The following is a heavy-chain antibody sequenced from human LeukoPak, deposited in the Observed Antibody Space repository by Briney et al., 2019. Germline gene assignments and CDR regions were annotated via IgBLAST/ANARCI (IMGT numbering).Heavy chain of an antibody. Sequence: ASVTVSCKASGYTFTSYDFNWVRQATGQRPEWMGWMSPNSGDTGYAQKFQDRVTMTRNTSISTAYMELSSLRSDDTAVYYCAKDIYGDYGGVDYWGQGTLVTVSS. J-gene: IGHJ4*02. D-gene: IGHD4-17*01. CDR3: AKDIYGDYGGVDY. V-gene: IGHV1-8*01. CDR2: MSPNSGDT. CDR1: GYTFTSYD.